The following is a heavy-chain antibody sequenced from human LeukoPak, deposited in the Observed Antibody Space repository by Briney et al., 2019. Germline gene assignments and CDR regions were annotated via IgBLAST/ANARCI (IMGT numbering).Heavy chain of an antibody. CDR2: IKQDGSEK. Sequence: GGSLRLSCAASGFTFSSYWMSWVRQAPGKGLEWVANIKQDGSEKYYVDSVKGRFTISRDNAKNSLYLQMNSLRAGDTAVYYCARDYYDSSGPDAFDIWGQGTMVTVSS. J-gene: IGHJ3*02. CDR3: ARDYYDSSGPDAFDI. CDR1: GFTFSSYW. V-gene: IGHV3-7*01. D-gene: IGHD3-22*01.